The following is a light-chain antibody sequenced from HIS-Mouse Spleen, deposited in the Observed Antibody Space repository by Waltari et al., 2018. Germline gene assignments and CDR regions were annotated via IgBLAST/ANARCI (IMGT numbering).Light chain of an antibody. CDR1: TSPVTRGHY. CDR3: LLSYSGARV. V-gene: IGLV7-46*01. Sequence: QAVVTQAPSLTVSPARTVTLPCASSTSPVTRGHYPYGFQHNPGQAPRTLTYDTSNKHSWTPARFSGSLLGGKAALTLSGAQPEDEAEYYCLLSYSGARVFGGGTKLTVL. CDR2: DTS. J-gene: IGLJ2*01.